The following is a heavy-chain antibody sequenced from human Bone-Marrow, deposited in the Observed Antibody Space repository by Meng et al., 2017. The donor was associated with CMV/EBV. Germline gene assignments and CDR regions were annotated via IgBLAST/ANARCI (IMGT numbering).Heavy chain of an antibody. CDR3: ARISITMIDEHAFDI. Sequence: GESLKISCAASGFTFSSYGMHWVRQAPGKGLEWVAFIRYDGSNKYYADSVKGRFTISRDNSKNTLYLQMNSLRAEDTAVYYCARISITMIDEHAFDIWGQGTMVTVSS. CDR1: GFTFSSYG. CDR2: IRYDGSNK. V-gene: IGHV3-30*02. D-gene: IGHD3-22*01. J-gene: IGHJ3*02.